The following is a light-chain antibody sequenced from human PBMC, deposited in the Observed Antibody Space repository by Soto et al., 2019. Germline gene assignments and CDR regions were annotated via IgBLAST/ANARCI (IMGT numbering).Light chain of an antibody. CDR2: AAS. CDR3: QLLDSFPLT. V-gene: IGKV1-9*01. CDR1: QGISSS. Sequence: DIQLTQSPSFLSASVGDRVTITCRASQGISSSLAWYQQKPGEAPKLLIYAASTLQSGVPSRFSGSGYGTEFTLTISSLQPEDFASYYCQLLDSFPLTFDHWTRLEIK. J-gene: IGKJ5*01.